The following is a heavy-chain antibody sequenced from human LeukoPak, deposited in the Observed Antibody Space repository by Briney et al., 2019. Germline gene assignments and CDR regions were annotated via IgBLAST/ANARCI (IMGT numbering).Heavy chain of an antibody. J-gene: IGHJ3*02. D-gene: IGHD2-21*02. CDR1: GFTFRNYG. Sequence: GGSLRLSCAASGFTFRNYGMHWVRQAPGRGLEWVALISDDGSNKYYVDSVRGRFTISRDNSKNTLDLLMNSLTTEDTAVYYCAKEGGDMKGAIDMWGQGTMVTVSS. CDR3: AKEGGDMKGAIDM. V-gene: IGHV3-30*18. CDR2: ISDDGSNK.